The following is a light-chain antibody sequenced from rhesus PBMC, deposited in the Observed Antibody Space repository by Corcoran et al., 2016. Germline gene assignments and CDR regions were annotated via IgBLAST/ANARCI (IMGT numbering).Light chain of an antibody. CDR1: HSDIGGYNY. V-gene: IGLV2-23*01. CDR2: DVN. CDR3: TSYAGSNTFI. Sequence: QAALTQPPSVSGSPGQSVTISCIGTHSDIGGYNYVSWYQQHPGKAPKLMIYDVNKRPSGVSDRFSGSKSGNTASLSISGLQAEDEADYYCTSYAGSNTFIFGDGTRLTV. J-gene: IGLJ1*01.